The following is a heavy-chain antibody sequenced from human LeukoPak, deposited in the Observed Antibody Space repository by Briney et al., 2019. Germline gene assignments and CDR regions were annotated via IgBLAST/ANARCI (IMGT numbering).Heavy chain of an antibody. CDR2: ISSSGSTI. V-gene: IGHV3-48*04. J-gene: IGHJ2*01. D-gene: IGHD6-13*01. CDR1: GFTFSTYS. CDR3: ARDLELPAAGSGYFDL. Sequence: GGSLRLSCSASGFTFSTYSMKWVRQAPGKGLEWVSYISSSGSTIYYADSVKGRFTISRDNAKNSLYLQMNSLRAEDTAVYYCARDLELPAAGSGYFDLWGRGTLVTVSS.